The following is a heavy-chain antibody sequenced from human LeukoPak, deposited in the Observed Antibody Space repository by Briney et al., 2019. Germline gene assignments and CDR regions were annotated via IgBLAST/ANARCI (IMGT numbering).Heavy chain of an antibody. D-gene: IGHD4-17*01. V-gene: IGHV3-66*01. CDR1: GFTVSSNY. Sequence: PGGSLRLSCEASGFTVSSNYMSWVRQAPGKGLEWVSVIYSNGNTYYADSVKGRFTISRDISKNTLYLQMNSLRAEDTDVYYCSRDSPYGAWGQGTLVTVSS. J-gene: IGHJ5*02. CDR2: IYSNGNT. CDR3: SRDSPYGA.